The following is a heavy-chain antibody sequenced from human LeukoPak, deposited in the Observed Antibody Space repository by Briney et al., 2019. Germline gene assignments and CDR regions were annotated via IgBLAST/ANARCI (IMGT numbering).Heavy chain of an antibody. V-gene: IGHV4-30-2*01. CDR3: ARGYYYGMDV. CDR1: GGSISSGGYS. CDR2: IYHSGST. Sequence: SETLSLTCAVSGGSISSGGYSWSWIRQPPGKGLEWIVYIYHSGSTNYNPSLKSRVTISVDTSKNQFSLKLSSVTAADTAVYYCARGYYYGMDVWGQGTTVTVSS. J-gene: IGHJ6*02.